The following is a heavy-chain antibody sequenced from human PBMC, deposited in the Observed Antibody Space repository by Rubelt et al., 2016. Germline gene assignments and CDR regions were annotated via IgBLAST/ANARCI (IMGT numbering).Heavy chain of an antibody. CDR2: ISYDGSNK. D-gene: IGHD4-11*01. Sequence: QVQLVESGGGVVQSGGSLRLSCAGSGFIFSNYAMHWVRQAPGKGLEWVAVISYDGSNKYYADSVKGRFTISRDNSKNTLYLQMNSRRAEDTVVYYCARDIDPTKDYSNYVGACFDYWGQGTLVTVSS. CDR1: GFIFSNYA. CDR3: ARDIDPTKDYSNYVGACFDY. V-gene: IGHV3-30*04. J-gene: IGHJ4*02.